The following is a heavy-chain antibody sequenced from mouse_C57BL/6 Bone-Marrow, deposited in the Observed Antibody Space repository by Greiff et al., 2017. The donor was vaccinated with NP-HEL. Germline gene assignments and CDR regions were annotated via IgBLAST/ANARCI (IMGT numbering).Heavy chain of an antibody. Sequence: QVQLKQPGAELVKPGASVKLSCKASGYTFTSYWMHWVKQRPGQGLEWIGMIHPNSGSTNYNEKFKSKATLTVDKSSSTAYMQLSSLTSEDSAVYYCARSLIYYCGSSGYWGQGTTLTVSS. CDR1: GYTFTSYW. CDR2: IHPNSGST. D-gene: IGHD1-1*01. V-gene: IGHV1-64*01. J-gene: IGHJ2*01. CDR3: ARSLIYYCGSSGY.